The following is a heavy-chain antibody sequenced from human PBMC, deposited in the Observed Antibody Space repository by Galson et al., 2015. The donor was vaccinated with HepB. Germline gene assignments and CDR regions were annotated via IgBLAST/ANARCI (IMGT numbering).Heavy chain of an antibody. CDR2: IWYDGSNK. V-gene: IGHV3-33*01. J-gene: IGHJ4*02. CDR1: GFTFSSYG. D-gene: IGHD5-18*01. Sequence: SLRLSCAASGFTFSSYGMHWVRQAPGKGLEWVAVIWYDGSNKYYADSVKGRFTISRDNSKNTLYLQMNSLRAEDTAVYYCAREREGYSYGLNFDYWGQGTLVTVSS. CDR3: AREREGYSYGLNFDY.